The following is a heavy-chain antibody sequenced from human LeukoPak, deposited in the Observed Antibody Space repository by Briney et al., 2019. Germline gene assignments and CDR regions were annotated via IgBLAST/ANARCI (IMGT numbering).Heavy chain of an antibody. D-gene: IGHD3-10*01. J-gene: IGHJ4*02. CDR1: GFTFSSYS. Sequence: YPGGCLRLSCAASGFTFSSYSINWVRQAPGKGLEWISYISSSNSTIYYADSVKGRFTISRDNAKNSLYLQMNSLRAEDTAVYYCARASGSGRLPEDYWGQGTLVTVSS. CDR3: ARASGSGRLPEDY. CDR2: ISSSNSTI. V-gene: IGHV3-48*04.